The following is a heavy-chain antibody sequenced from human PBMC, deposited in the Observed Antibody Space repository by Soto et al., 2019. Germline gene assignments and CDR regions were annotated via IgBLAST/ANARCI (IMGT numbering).Heavy chain of an antibody. D-gene: IGHD1-1*01. J-gene: IGHJ3*02. CDR2: INAGNGNT. Sequence: GGSVKVSCKASGYTFTSYAMHWVRQAPGQRLEWMGWINAGNGNTKYSQKFQGRVTITRDTSASTAYMELSSLRSEDTAVYYCARERYTGTTYADDAFDIWGQGTMVTVSS. V-gene: IGHV1-3*01. CDR1: GYTFTSYA. CDR3: ARERYTGTTYADDAFDI.